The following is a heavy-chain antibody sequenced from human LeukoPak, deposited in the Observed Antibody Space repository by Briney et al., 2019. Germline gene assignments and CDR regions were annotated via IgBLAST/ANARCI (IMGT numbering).Heavy chain of an antibody. CDR3: EKEVMITFGGVPHFDY. D-gene: IGHD3-16*01. CDR1: GFTFSSYG. Sequence: PGGSLRLSCAASGFTFSSYGMHWVRQAPGKGLEWVAVISYDGSNKYYADSVKVRFTISRDNSKNTLYLQMNSLRAEDTAVYYCEKEVMITFGGVPHFDYWGQGTLVTVSS. V-gene: IGHV3-30*18. J-gene: IGHJ4*02. CDR2: ISYDGSNK.